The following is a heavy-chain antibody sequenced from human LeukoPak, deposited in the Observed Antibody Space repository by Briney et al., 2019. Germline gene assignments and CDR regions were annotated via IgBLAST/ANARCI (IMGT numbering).Heavy chain of an antibody. J-gene: IGHJ4*02. D-gene: IGHD3-22*01. CDR1: GFTFSSYS. CDR3: ARVAPYHYYDSSGYPGAFDY. Sequence: PGGSLRLSCAASGFTFSSYSMNWARQAPGKGLEWVSYISYSSSTIYYADSVKGRFTISRDNAKNSLYLQMNSLRAEDTAVYYCARVAPYHYYDSSGYPGAFDYWGQGTLVTVSS. CDR2: ISYSSSTI. V-gene: IGHV3-48*04.